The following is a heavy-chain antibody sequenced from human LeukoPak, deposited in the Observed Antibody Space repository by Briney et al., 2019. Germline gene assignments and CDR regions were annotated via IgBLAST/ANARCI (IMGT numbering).Heavy chain of an antibody. J-gene: IGHJ4*02. CDR1: GGSISSSSYY. CDR2: IYSSGNT. Sequence: SETLSLTCTVSGGSISSSSYYWGWIRQPPGKGLDWIGIIYSSGNTYYNPSLKSRVTISVDTSKNQFSLKLSSVTAADTAVYYCARAPTFPVFDYWGQGTLVTVSS. V-gene: IGHV4-39*07. D-gene: IGHD3-3*02. CDR3: ARAPTFPVFDY.